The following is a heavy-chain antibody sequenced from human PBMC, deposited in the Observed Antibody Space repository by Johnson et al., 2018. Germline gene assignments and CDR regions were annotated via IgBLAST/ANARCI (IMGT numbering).Heavy chain of an antibody. D-gene: IGHD6-19*01. CDR1: GSTFSSYG. J-gene: IGHJ6*02. CDR3: ARGSVAGVGYYYGMDV. V-gene: IGHV3-30*03. Sequence: QVQLQESGGGVVQPGRSLRLSCVASGSTFSSYGMYWVRQAPGKGLEWVAVISYDGSNKYYADSVKGRFTISRDNSKNTLYLQMNSLRAEDTAVYYCARGSVAGVGYYYGMDVWGQGTTVTVSS. CDR2: ISYDGSNK.